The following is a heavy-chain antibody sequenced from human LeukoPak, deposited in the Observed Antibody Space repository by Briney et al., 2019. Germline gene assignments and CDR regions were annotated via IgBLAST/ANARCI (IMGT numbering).Heavy chain of an antibody. D-gene: IGHD6-19*01. Sequence: PGGSLRLSCAASGFTFSSYSMNWVRQAPGKGLEWVSSISSSSSYIYYADSVKGRFTISRDNAKNSLYLQMNSLRAEDTAVYYCARDRAVAGRALYYYYGMDVWGQGTTVTVSS. J-gene: IGHJ6*02. CDR1: GFTFSSYS. V-gene: IGHV3-21*01. CDR2: ISSSSSYI. CDR3: ARDRAVAGRALYYYYGMDV.